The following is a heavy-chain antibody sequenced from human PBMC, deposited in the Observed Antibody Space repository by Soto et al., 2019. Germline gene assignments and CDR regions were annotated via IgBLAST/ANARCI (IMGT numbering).Heavy chain of an antibody. J-gene: IGHJ6*02. V-gene: IGHV2-26*01. CDR1: GFSLSSGRMG. D-gene: IGHD4-17*01. CDR3: ARMDGDFNYCALDV. CDR2: FFSDVER. Sequence: SGPTLVNPTETLTLTCTVSGFSLSSGRMGVSWIRQPPGKPLEWLAHFFSDVERSYSASMQSRLTLSTDISGSQVVLTMTNMDPVDTATYYCARMDGDFNYCALDVWGQGTTVTVSS.